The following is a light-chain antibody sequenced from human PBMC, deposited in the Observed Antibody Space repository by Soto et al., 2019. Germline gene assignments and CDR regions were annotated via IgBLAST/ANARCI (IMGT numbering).Light chain of an antibody. CDR2: GAS. Sequence: DIVLTQSPGTLSLSPGERATLSCRASQTVSSNNLAWYQKKRGQAPRLLIYGASSRAAAIPDRFSGSGSGTDFTLIISSLAPEDFAVYYCQQYGSSPFTFGPGTAGDIK. CDR1: QTVSSNN. J-gene: IGKJ3*01. CDR3: QQYGSSPFT. V-gene: IGKV3-20*01.